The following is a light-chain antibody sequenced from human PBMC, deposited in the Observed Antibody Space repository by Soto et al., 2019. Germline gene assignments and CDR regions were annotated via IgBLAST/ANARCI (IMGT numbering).Light chain of an antibody. CDR1: QSISSW. J-gene: IGKJ1*01. CDR2: DAS. CDR3: QQYNSYSWT. Sequence: DIEMTQSPSTLSASVGDRVTITCRASQSISSWLAWYQQKPGKAPKLLINDASSLESGVPSRFSSSRSWTEFTLTIISLQPDDFATYYCQQYNSYSWTFGQGTKV. V-gene: IGKV1-5*01.